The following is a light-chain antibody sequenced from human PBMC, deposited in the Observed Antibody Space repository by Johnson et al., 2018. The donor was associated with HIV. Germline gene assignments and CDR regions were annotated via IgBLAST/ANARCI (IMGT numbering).Light chain of an antibody. CDR3: GTWDSSLSAGFYV. Sequence: QSVLTQPPSVSAAPGQKVTISCSGSSSNIGNNYVSWYQQLPGTAPKLLIYDNNKRPSGIRDRFSGSKSGTSATLGITGLQTGDEADYYCGTWDSSLSAGFYVFGTGTKVTVL. J-gene: IGLJ1*01. CDR2: DNN. CDR1: SSNIGNNY. V-gene: IGLV1-51*01.